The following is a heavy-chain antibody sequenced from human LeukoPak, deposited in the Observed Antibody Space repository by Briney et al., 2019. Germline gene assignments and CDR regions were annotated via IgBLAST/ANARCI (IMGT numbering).Heavy chain of an antibody. CDR3: ARPPGYSSSWYGY. CDR2: IIPILGIA. J-gene: IGHJ4*02. CDR1: GYTFTSYG. V-gene: IGHV1-69*04. Sequence: GASVKVSCKASGYTFTSYGISWVRQAPGQGLEWMGRIIPILGIANYAQKFQGRVTITADKSTSTAYMELSSLRSEDTAVYYCARPPGYSSSWYGYWGQGTLVTVSS. D-gene: IGHD6-13*01.